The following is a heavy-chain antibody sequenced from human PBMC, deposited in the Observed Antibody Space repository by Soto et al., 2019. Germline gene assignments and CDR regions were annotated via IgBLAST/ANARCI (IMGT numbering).Heavy chain of an antibody. Sequence: ASVKVSCKASGYTFTSYDINWVRQATGQGLEWMGWMNPNSGNTGYAQKFQGRVTMNRNTSISTAYMELSSLRSEDTAVYYCASPARNYDFWSGYSFDIWGQGTIVTVS. V-gene: IGHV1-8*01. CDR1: GYTFTSYD. CDR3: ASPARNYDFWSGYSFDI. D-gene: IGHD3-3*01. CDR2: MNPNSGNT. J-gene: IGHJ3*02.